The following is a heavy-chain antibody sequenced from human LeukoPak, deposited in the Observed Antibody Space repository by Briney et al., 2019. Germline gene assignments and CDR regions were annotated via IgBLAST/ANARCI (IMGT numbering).Heavy chain of an antibody. CDR2: IYPGDSDT. J-gene: IGHJ6*02. D-gene: IGHD2-15*01. CDR1: GYSFTSYW. V-gene: IGHV5-51*01. Sequence: GESLKISCKGSGYSFTSYWIGWVRQMPGKGLEWMGIIYPGDSDTRYSPSFQGQVTISADKSISTAYLQWSSLKASDTALYYCARHGAEYCSGGSCYNYYYYGMDVWGQGTTVTVSS. CDR3: ARHGAEYCSGGSCYNYYYYGMDV.